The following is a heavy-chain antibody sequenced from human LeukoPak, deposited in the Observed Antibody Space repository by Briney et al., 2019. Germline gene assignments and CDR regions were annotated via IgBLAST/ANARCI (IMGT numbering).Heavy chain of an antibody. CDR1: GFTFSSYW. J-gene: IGHJ5*02. CDR2: INTDGSST. V-gene: IGHV3-74*01. CDR3: ARGPYDSSGYNWFDP. D-gene: IGHD3-22*01. Sequence: PGGSLRLSCAASGFTFSSYWMHWVRQAPGKGLVWVSRINTDGSSTSYADSVKGQFTISRDNAKNTLYLQMNSLRAEDTAVYYCARGPYDSSGYNWFDPWGQGTLVTVSS.